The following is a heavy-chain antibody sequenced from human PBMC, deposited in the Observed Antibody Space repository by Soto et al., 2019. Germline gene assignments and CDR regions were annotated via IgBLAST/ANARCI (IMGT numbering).Heavy chain of an antibody. V-gene: IGHV1-69*13. Sequence: ASVKVSCKASGGTFSSYAISWVRQAPGQGLEWMGGIIPIFGTANYAQKFQGRVTITADESTSTAYMELSSLRSEDTAVYYCARGCIAAACDYGMDVWGQGTTVTVS. CDR1: GGTFSSYA. D-gene: IGHD6-6*01. CDR3: ARGCIAAACDYGMDV. J-gene: IGHJ6*02. CDR2: IIPIFGTA.